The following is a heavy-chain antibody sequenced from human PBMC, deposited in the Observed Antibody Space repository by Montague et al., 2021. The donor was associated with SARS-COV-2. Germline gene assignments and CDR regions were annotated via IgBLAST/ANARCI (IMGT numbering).Heavy chain of an antibody. J-gene: IGHJ3*01. D-gene: IGHD4-11*01. CDR1: GFPFSSYE. CDR2: IGSTGTTI. Sequence: SLRLSCAGSGFPFSSYELNWIRQAPGKGLEWVSYIGSTGTTIYYAGSVKDRFTISRDNAKNSLYLQLNRLRVDDTAVYYCARDAGATGGQYTFDLWGQGTMVTVSS. CDR3: ARDAGATGGQYTFDL. V-gene: IGHV3-48*03.